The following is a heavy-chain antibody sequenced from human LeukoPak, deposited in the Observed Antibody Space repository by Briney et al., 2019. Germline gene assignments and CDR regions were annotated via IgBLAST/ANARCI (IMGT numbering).Heavy chain of an antibody. J-gene: IGHJ4*02. D-gene: IGHD5-24*01. CDR2: ITSTGSYI. V-gene: IGHV3-21*01. Sequence: GGSLRLSCAASAFSFSDYNMNWVRQAPGKGLEWVSSITSTGSYIYYADSVKGRFTISRDNSKNTLYLQMNSLRAEDTAVYYCARSRDGYKRPLDYWGQGTLVTVSS. CDR1: AFSFSDYN. CDR3: ARSRDGYKRPLDY.